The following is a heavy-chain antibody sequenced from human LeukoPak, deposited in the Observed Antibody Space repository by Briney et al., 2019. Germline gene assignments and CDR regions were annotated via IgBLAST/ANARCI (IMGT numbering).Heavy chain of an antibody. CDR2: ISSSGSTI. D-gene: IGHD1-1*01. Sequence: GGSLRLSCAASGFTFSDYYMSWIRQAPGKGLEWVSYISSSGSTIYYADSVKGRFTISRDNAKNTLYLQMNSLRAEDTAVYYCAKDLESYNFDYWGQGTLVTVSS. J-gene: IGHJ4*02. CDR3: AKDLESYNFDY. V-gene: IGHV3-11*01. CDR1: GFTFSDYY.